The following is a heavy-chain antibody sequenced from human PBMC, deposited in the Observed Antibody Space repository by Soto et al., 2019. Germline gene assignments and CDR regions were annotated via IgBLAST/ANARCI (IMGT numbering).Heavy chain of an antibody. CDR1: GYTFTSYG. D-gene: IGHD3-22*01. CDR3: ARVPDPYYYDSSGYYPGADFDY. V-gene: IGHV1-18*01. J-gene: IGHJ4*02. Sequence: ASVKVSCKTSGYTFTSYGISWVRQAPGQGLEWLGWISPYDDNTKYAQILQGRVSVTTDTSSNTAYMELRSLRSDDTAMYYCARVPDPYYYDSSGYYPGADFDYWGQGTLVTVSS. CDR2: ISPYDDNT.